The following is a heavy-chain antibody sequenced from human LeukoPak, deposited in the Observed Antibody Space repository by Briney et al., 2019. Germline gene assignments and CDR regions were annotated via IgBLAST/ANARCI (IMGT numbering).Heavy chain of an antibody. J-gene: IGHJ5*02. CDR3: ASSTGAYSYGYNWFDP. CDR1: GFTFSSYS. CDR2: ISSSSSAI. V-gene: IGHV3-48*01. Sequence: PGGSLRLSCAASGFTFSSYSMNWVRQAPGKGLEWVSYISSSSSAIYYADSVKGRFTISRDNAKNSLYLQMNSLRAEDTAVYYCASSTGAYSYGYNWFDPWGQGTLVTVSS. D-gene: IGHD5-18*01.